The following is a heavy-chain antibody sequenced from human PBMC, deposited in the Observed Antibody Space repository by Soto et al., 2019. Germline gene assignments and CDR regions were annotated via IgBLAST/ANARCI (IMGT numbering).Heavy chain of an antibody. CDR1: GFTFSSYW. J-gene: IGHJ4*02. CDR2: IKQDGSEK. D-gene: IGHD3-10*01. Sequence: SLRLSCAASGFTFSSYWMSWVRQAPGKGLEWVANIKQDGSEKYYVDSVKGRFTISRDNAKNSLYLQMNSLRAEDTAVYYCARGKDVLLWFGEPAPFDYWGQGTLVTVSS. CDR3: ARGKDVLLWFGEPAPFDY. V-gene: IGHV3-7*01.